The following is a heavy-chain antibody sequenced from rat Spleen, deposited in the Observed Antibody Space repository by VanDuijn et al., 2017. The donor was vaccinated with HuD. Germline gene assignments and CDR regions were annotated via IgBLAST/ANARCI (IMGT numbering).Heavy chain of an antibody. V-gene: IGHV5S13*01. CDR3: VRLFRYYALMDA. D-gene: IGHD1-1*01. CDR2: ISTGGGST. CDR1: GFTFTNYD. J-gene: IGHJ4*01. Sequence: EVQLVESGGGLVQPGRSLKVSCVASGFTFTNYDMAWVRQAPTKGLEWIASISTGGGSTFYRDSVKGRFTISSDNAKNTQYLQMDSLRSEDTATYYCVRLFRYYALMDAWGQGASVTVSS.